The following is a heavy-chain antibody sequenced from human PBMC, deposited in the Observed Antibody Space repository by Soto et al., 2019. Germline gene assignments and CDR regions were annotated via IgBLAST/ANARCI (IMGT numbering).Heavy chain of an antibody. CDR2: ISFSSSNI. D-gene: IGHD1-26*01. J-gene: IGHJ4*02. V-gene: IGHV3-48*02. Sequence: EVRLVESGGGLVQPGGSLRLSCEASGFTFSSKNLNWVRQAPGKGLEWVSYISFSSSNIYYADSVKGRFTISRDNAKNSLYLQMNSLRDEDTAVYYCARAPGESGSYYGFFDNWGQGTLVTVSS. CDR1: GFTFSSKN. CDR3: ARAPGESGSYYGFFDN.